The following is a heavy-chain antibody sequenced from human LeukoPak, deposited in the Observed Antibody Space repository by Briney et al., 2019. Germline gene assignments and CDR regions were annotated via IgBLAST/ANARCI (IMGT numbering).Heavy chain of an antibody. D-gene: IGHD3-16*02. CDR3: ARGRYSNKYYFDY. V-gene: IGHV4-34*01. CDR2: INHSGST. CDR1: GGSFSGYY. J-gene: IGHJ4*02. Sequence: SETLSLTCAVYGGSFSGYYWSWIRQPPGKGLEWIGEINHSGSTNYNPSLKSRVTISVDTSKNQFSLKLSSVTAADTAVYYCARGRYSNKYYFDYRGQGTLVTVSS.